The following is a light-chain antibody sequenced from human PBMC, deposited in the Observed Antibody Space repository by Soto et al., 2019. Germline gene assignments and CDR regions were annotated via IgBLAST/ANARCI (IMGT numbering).Light chain of an antibody. CDR3: QQYGSSPMYT. CDR2: GAS. CDR1: QSVSATY. J-gene: IGKJ2*01. Sequence: EIVLTQSPGTLSLSPGERATLSCRASQSVSATYFAWYQQKPGQAPRLLIYGASNKATGITDRFTGSGSGTAFSLTISRLEPEDVAVYFCQQYGSSPMYTFGQGTKLEIK. V-gene: IGKV3-20*01.